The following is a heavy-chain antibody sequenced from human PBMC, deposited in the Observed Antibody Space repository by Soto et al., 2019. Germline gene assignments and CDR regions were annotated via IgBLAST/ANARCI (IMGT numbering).Heavy chain of an antibody. V-gene: IGHV4-31*03. CDR2: IYYSGTT. D-gene: IGHD2-2*02. CDR1: GGSITSGGSY. Sequence: QVQLQESGPGLVQPSQTLSLSCTFSGGSITSGGSYWSWIRQHPGKGLEWIGYIYYSGTTYFNPSLKSRLNISVYTSRNQFSLEVKSVSSAHTAVYYSARADTSCYTLEHWGQGTLVTVSS. J-gene: IGHJ1*01. CDR3: ARADTSCYTLEH.